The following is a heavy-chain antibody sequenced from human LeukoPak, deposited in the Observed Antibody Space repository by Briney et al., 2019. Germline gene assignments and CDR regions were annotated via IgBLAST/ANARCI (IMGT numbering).Heavy chain of an antibody. CDR1: GDSFTSYY. V-gene: IGHV4-59*01. CDR2: IFHTGDV. CDR3: ARRAREFDY. Sequence: SETLSLTCTVSGDSFTSYYWSWIRQPPRKGLECIGYIFHTGDVNYNPSLRGRVTMSLDTSTNQFSLKMSSMTAADTAVYYCARRAREFDYWGQGILVTVSS. J-gene: IGHJ4*02.